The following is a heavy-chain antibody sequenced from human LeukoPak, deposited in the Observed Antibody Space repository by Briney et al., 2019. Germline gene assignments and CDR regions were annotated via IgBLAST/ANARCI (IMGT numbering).Heavy chain of an antibody. Sequence: TSETLSLTCTVSGGSISSGGYYWSWIRQPPGKGLEWIGYIYHSGSTYYNPSLKSRVTISVDRSKNQFSLKLSSVTAADTAVYYCAGERGEEYSSGWYKRNYFDNWGQGIRVTVSS. CDR2: IYHSGST. J-gene: IGHJ4*02. CDR1: GGSISSGGYY. CDR3: AGERGEEYSSGWYKRNYFDN. D-gene: IGHD6-19*01. V-gene: IGHV4-30-2*01.